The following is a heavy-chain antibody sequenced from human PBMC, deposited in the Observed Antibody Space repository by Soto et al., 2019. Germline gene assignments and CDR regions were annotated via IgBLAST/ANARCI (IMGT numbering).Heavy chain of an antibody. Sequence: GASVKVSCKASGYTFSSNAITWVRQAPGQGLEWMGWISPYTGKTNYAQKFQGRVTMITDPSTSTGYMELRALRSDDTAVYYCARLGWELQSGRRYSDYWGQGTLVTVSS. V-gene: IGHV1-18*04. J-gene: IGHJ4*02. CDR1: GYTFSSNA. CDR2: ISPYTGKT. D-gene: IGHD1-26*01. CDR3: ARLGWELQSGRRYSDY.